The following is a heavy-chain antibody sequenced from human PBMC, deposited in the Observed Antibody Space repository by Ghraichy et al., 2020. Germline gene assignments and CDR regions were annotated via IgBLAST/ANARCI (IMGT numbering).Heavy chain of an antibody. CDR2: ISGSGGST. V-gene: IGHV3-23*01. D-gene: IGHD3-9*01. CDR1: GFTFSSYA. CDR3: ATRPYYDILTGYGGLDY. Sequence: LTCAASGFTFSSYAMRWVRQAPGKGLEWVSGISGSGGSTYYADSVKGRFTISKDNSKNTLYLQMNSLRAEDTAVYYCATRPYYDILTGYGGLDYWGQGTLVTVSS. J-gene: IGHJ4*02.